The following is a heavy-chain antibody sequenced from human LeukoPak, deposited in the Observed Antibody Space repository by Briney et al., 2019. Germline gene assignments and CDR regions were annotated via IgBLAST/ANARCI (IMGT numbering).Heavy chain of an antibody. D-gene: IGHD1-26*01. CDR1: GYTFTGYY. CDR3: ARGTIGSYSSVHD. J-gene: IGHJ1*01. CDR2: INPKSGGT. V-gene: IGHV1-2*02. Sequence: ASVKVSCKASGYTFTGYYMHWVRQAPGQGLEWVGWINPKSGGTDYAQRLQGRVTMTTDTSIATAYMELRRLTSDDTAVCFCARGTIGSYSSVHDWGQGTLVTVSS.